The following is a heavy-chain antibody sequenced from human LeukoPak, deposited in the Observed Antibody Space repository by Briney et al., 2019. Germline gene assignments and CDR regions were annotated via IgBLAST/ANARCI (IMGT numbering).Heavy chain of an antibody. D-gene: IGHD3-3*01. CDR3: ARESLHRVGVVIIPRGAFDI. Sequence: GASVKVSCKASGYTFTGYYMHWVRQAPGQGLEWMGWINPNSGGTNYAQKFQGRVTMTRDTSISTAYMELSRLRSDDTAVYYCARESLHRVGVVIIPRGAFDIWGQGTMVTVSS. J-gene: IGHJ3*02. CDR1: GYTFTGYY. CDR2: INPNSGGT. V-gene: IGHV1-2*02.